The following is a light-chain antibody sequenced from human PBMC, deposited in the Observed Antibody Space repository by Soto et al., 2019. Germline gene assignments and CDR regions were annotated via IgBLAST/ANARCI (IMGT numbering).Light chain of an antibody. V-gene: IGKV1-39*01. Sequence: DIQMTQSPPALSASVGDRVTITCRASQNIDTYLNWYQQKPGKAPELLIHDASTLQSGVPSRFSGSGSGTDFALTISTLQPEDFAFFYCQQSYRSPPTFGQGTKVDIK. CDR1: QNIDTY. CDR3: QQSYRSPPT. J-gene: IGKJ1*01. CDR2: DAS.